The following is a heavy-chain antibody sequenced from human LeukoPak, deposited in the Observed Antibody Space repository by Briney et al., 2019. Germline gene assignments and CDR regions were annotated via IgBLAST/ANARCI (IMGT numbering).Heavy chain of an antibody. CDR3: ASISSSWYGNAFDI. CDR2: IYHSGST. CDR1: GGSISSSSW. J-gene: IGHJ3*02. V-gene: IGHV4-4*02. D-gene: IGHD6-13*01. Sequence: SGTLSLTCAVSGGSISSSSWWSWVRQPPGKGLEWIGEIYHSGSTNYNPSLKSRVTISVDKSKNQFSLKLSSVTAADTAVYYCASISSSWYGNAFDIWGQGTMVTVSS.